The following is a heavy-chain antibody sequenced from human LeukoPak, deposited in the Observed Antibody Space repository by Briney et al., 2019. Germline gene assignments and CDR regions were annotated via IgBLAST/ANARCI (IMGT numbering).Heavy chain of an antibody. CDR3: ARDHCTSSGCYEYYYYGMDV. CDR2: INPNSGGT. Sequence: GASVKVSCKASGYTFTDNYIQWVRQAPGQGLEWMGWINPNSGGTNSAQKFQGRVTMTRDTSVSTAYMELSRLRSDGTAVYYCARDHCTSSGCYEYYYYGMDVWGQGTTVTVSS. CDR1: GYTFTDNY. V-gene: IGHV1-2*02. D-gene: IGHD2-2*01. J-gene: IGHJ6*02.